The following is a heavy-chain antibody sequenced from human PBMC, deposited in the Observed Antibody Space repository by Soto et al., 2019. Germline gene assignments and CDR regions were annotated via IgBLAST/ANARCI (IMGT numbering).Heavy chain of an antibody. J-gene: IGHJ6*02. Sequence: SETLSLTCAVSGGSISSGGYSWSWIRQPPGKGLEWIGYIYHSGSTYYNPSLESRVTISVDRSKNQFSLKLSSVTAADTAVYYCARSMGSHDYGDYGEGYYYYGMDVWGQGTTVTVSS. CDR1: GGSISSGGYS. CDR3: ARSMGSHDYGDYGEGYYYYGMDV. D-gene: IGHD4-17*01. CDR2: IYHSGST. V-gene: IGHV4-30-2*01.